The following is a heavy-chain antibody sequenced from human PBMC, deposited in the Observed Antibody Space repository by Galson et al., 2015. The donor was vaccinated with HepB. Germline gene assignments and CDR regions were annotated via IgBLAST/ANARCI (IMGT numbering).Heavy chain of an antibody. V-gene: IGHV3-15*01. D-gene: IGHD3-3*01. J-gene: IGHJ4*02. CDR3: ATWRGGLDY. Sequence: SLRLSCAGSGFTLSRAWMSWVRQAPGRGLEWVGRIKSKTDGGTIDYAAPVKGRFTISRDDSKNTLYLQMNSLKTEDMAVYYCATWRGGLDYWGQGTLVTVPS. CDR1: GFTLSRAW. CDR2: IKSKTDGGTI.